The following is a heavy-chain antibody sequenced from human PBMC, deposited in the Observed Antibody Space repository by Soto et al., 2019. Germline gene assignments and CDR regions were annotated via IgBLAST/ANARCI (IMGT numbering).Heavy chain of an antibody. Sequence: ASVKVSCKASGYTFTSYDINWVRQATGQGLEWMGWMNPNSGNTGYSQKFQGRVTITRDTSASTAYMELSSLRSEDTAVYYCARETITRYYYGSGSSNAFDIWGQGTMVTVSS. D-gene: IGHD3-10*01. J-gene: IGHJ3*02. CDR1: GYTFTSYD. CDR2: MNPNSGNT. CDR3: ARETITRYYYGSGSSNAFDI. V-gene: IGHV1-8*01.